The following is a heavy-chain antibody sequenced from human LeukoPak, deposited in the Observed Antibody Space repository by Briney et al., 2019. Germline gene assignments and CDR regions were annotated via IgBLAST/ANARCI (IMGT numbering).Heavy chain of an antibody. CDR2: ISSSGSTI. J-gene: IGHJ4*02. V-gene: IGHV3-11*04. D-gene: IGHD1-26*01. Sequence: GGSLRLSCAASGFTFSDYYMSWIRQAPGKGPEWVSYISSSGSTIYYADSVKGRFTISRDNAKNSLYLQMNSLRAEDTAVYYCARDRLYVSSSRGFDYWGQGTLVTVSS. CDR1: GFTFSDYY. CDR3: ARDRLYVSSSRGFDY.